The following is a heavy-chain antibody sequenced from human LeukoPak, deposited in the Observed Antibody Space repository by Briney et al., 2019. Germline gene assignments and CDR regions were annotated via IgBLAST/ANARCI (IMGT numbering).Heavy chain of an antibody. V-gene: IGHV3-23*01. CDR2: ISGSGGST. CDR1: GFTFSSYA. D-gene: IGHD6-13*01. Sequence: PGASLRLSCAASGFTFSSYAMSWVRQAPGKGLEWVSAISGSGGSTCYADSVKGRFTISRDNSKNTLYLQMNSLRAEDTAVYYCAKKPVGRAAGYYFDYWGQGTLVTVSS. J-gene: IGHJ4*02. CDR3: AKKPVGRAAGYYFDY.